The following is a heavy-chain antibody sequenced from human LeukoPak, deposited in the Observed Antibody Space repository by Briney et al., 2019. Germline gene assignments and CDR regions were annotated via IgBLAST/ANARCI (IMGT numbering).Heavy chain of an antibody. J-gene: IGHJ4*02. CDR3: ARDGGSYSISY. CDR1: GLTVSSNY. Sequence: GGSLRLSCAASGLTVSSNYMSWVRQAPGKGLEWVSVIYSGGSTYYADSVKGRFTISRDNSKNTLYLQMNSLRAEDTAVYYCARDGGSYSISYWGQGTLVTVSS. CDR2: IYSGGST. V-gene: IGHV3-66*01. D-gene: IGHD1-26*01.